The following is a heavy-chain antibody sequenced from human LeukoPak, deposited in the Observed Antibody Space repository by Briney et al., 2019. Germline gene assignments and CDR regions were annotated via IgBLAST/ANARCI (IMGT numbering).Heavy chain of an antibody. J-gene: IGHJ4*02. CDR3: ARGAAKGDGFNRPGY. CDR1: GFTFSSYS. CDR2: ISSSSSYI. V-gene: IGHV3-21*01. Sequence: GGSLRLSCAASGFTFSSYSMNWVRQAPGKGLEWVSSISSSSSYIHYADSVKGRFTISRDNAKNSLYLQMNSLRAEDTAVYYCARGAAKGDGFNRPGYWGQGTLVTVSS. D-gene: IGHD5-24*01.